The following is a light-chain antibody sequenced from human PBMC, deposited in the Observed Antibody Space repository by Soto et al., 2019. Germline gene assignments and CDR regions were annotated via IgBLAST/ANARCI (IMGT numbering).Light chain of an antibody. CDR3: SSYTSTSTLYV. CDR2: EVT. CDR1: TSDVGGFNY. Sequence: QSVLTQPASVPGSPGQSITISCTGTTSDVGGFNYVSWYQHHPGKAPKLIIYEVTSRPSGVSNRFSGSKSGNTASLTISGLQAEDEADYYCSSYTSTSTLYVFGTGTKVTVL. J-gene: IGLJ1*01. V-gene: IGLV2-14*01.